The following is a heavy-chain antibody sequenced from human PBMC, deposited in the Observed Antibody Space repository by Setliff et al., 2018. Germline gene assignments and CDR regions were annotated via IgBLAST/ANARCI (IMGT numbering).Heavy chain of an antibody. CDR3: ARFLTRENHYAGMDV. J-gene: IGHJ6*02. V-gene: IGHV3-20*04. CDR1: GFTFDDYG. D-gene: IGHD3-9*01. Sequence: GESLKISCVASGFTFDDYGLSRVRQAPGKGLEWVSGINWNGSSAGYADSVKGRFTISRDNTRKSLYLQATALRAEDTALYYCARFLTRENHYAGMDVWGQGTTVTVSS. CDR2: INWNGSSA.